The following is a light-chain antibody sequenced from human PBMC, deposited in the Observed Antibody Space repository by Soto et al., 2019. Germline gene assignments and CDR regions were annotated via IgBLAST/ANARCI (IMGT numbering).Light chain of an antibody. J-gene: IGLJ1*01. CDR1: SSDVGGYNY. CDR2: EVS. Sequence: QSSLTQPASVSGSPGQSITISCTGTSSDVGGYNYVSWYQQHPGKAPKLMIYEVSNRPSGVSNRFSGSKSGNTASLTISGLQAEDEADYYCSSYTSSSTPYVFGPRTKVTVL. CDR3: SSYTSSSTPYV. V-gene: IGLV2-14*01.